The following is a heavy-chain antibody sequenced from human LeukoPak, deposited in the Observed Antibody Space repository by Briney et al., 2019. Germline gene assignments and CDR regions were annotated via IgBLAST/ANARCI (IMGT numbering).Heavy chain of an antibody. V-gene: IGHV3-23*01. J-gene: IGHJ4*02. D-gene: IGHD2-2*01. CDR3: AKLGIGYCSSTSCYSFDY. Sequence: PGGSLKLSFEASGLTFGSYAMSWFRQAPGKGLEWVSAISGSGGSTYYADSVKGRFTISRDNSKNTLYLQMNSLRAEDTAVYYCAKLGIGYCSSTSCYSFDYWGQGTLVTVSS. CDR2: ISGSGGST. CDR1: GLTFGSYA.